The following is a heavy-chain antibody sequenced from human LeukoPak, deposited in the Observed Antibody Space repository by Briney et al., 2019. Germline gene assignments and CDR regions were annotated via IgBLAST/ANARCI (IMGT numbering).Heavy chain of an antibody. CDR3: ASLAYIDDFDI. V-gene: IGHV4-34*01. J-gene: IGHJ3*02. CDR1: GGSFSGYY. Sequence: PSETLSLTCAVYGGSFSGYYWWSWIRQSPGKGLEWIGEINHSGSTNYNPSLKSRVTISADTSKNQFSLRLSSVTAADTAVYFCASLAYIDDFDIWGQGTMVTVSS. D-gene: IGHD1-14*01. CDR2: INHSGST.